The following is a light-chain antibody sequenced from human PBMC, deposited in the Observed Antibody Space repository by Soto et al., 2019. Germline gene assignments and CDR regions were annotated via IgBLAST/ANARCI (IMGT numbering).Light chain of an antibody. Sequence: DIQMTQSPSTLSASVGDRVTITCRASQSISSWLAWYQQKPGKAPKLLIYKASSLEIGVPSRFSGSGSGTEFTLTIISLQPDDFATYYCQQYNSYWTFGQGTKVKIK. V-gene: IGKV1-5*03. CDR2: KAS. J-gene: IGKJ1*01. CDR3: QQYNSYWT. CDR1: QSISSW.